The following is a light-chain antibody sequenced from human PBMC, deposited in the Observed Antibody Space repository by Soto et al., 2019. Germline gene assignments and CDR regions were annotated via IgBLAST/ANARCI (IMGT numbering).Light chain of an antibody. CDR1: QGVSRK. CDR3: QQYNIYPWT. Sequence: IGMTQSAATLSVAPGERVTFSCRASQGVSRKLAWYQHKPGQAPRLLISGASTGATGIPARFSGSGSGTEFTLTISSLQPDDFATYYCQQYNIYPWTFGQGTKVDI. V-gene: IGKV3-15*01. CDR2: GAS. J-gene: IGKJ1*01.